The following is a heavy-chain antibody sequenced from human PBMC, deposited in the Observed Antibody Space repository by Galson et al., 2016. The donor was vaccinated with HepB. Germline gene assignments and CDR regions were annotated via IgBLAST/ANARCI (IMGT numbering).Heavy chain of an antibody. V-gene: IGHV4-34*01. J-gene: IGHJ5*02. CDR2: INHSGFT. CDR1: GGSFKAYY. CDR3: AGVVVAATNWFDP. Sequence: TLSLTCGVSGGSFKAYYWSWIRQSPGKGLEWIGEINHSGFTKYSPSLKSRVTISVDTSKNQFTLELTSMTAADTAVYYCAGVVVAATNWFDPWGQGTLVTVSS. D-gene: IGHD2-15*01.